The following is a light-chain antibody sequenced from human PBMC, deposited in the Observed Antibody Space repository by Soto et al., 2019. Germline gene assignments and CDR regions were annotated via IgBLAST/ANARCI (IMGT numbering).Light chain of an antibody. Sequence: EVVLTQSPGTLSLSPGERATLSCRASQAVSSILLAWYQQKPGQAPRLLIYGASSRATGIPDRFSGSGSGTDFTLTVSRLEPEDFAVYYCQQHGTSPIFGGATTVEIK. CDR2: GAS. CDR3: QQHGTSPI. CDR1: QAVSSIL. J-gene: IGKJ4*01. V-gene: IGKV3-20*01.